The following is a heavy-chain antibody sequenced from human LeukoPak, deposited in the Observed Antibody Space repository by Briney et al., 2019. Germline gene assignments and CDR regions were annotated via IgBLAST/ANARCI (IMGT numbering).Heavy chain of an antibody. CDR3: ARGRDIVVVVAANPPFDY. V-gene: IGHV3-33*01. J-gene: IGHJ4*02. Sequence: GGSLRLSCAASGFTFSSYGMHWVRQAPGKGLEWVAVIWYDGSNKYYADSVKGRFTISRDNSKNTLYLQMNSLRAEDTAVYYCARGRDIVVVVAANPPFDYWGQGTLVTVSS. CDR1: GFTFSSYG. D-gene: IGHD2-15*01. CDR2: IWYDGSNK.